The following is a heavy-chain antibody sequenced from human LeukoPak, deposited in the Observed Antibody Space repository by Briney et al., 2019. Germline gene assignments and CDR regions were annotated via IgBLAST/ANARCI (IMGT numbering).Heavy chain of an antibody. CDR3: ARDGYSFGHDFDY. V-gene: IGHV3-74*01. CDR2: IKGDGSST. J-gene: IGHJ4*02. D-gene: IGHD5-18*01. Sequence: GGSLRLSCAASGFTFSSCWMHWVRHTPGKGLVWVSRIKGDGSSTSYADSVKGRFTISRDNAKNTLYLQMNSLRAEDTAVYYCARDGYSFGHDFDYWGQGTLVTVSS. CDR1: GFTFSSCW.